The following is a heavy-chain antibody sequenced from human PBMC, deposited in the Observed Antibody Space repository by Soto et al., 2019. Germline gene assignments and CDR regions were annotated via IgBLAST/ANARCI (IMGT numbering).Heavy chain of an antibody. CDR1: GGSISSSSYY. D-gene: IGHD4-4*01. Sequence: SETLSLTCTVSGGSISSSSYYWGWIRQPPGKGLEWIGSIYYSGSTYYNPSLKSRVTISVDTSKNQFSLKLSSVTAADTDVYYCETDSYSAYFEYWGQGTLVTV. V-gene: IGHV4-39*02. CDR2: IYYSGST. J-gene: IGHJ4*02. CDR3: ETDSYSAYFEY.